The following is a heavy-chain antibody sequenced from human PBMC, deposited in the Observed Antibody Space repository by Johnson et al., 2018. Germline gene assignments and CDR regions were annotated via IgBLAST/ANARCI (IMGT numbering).Heavy chain of an antibody. D-gene: IGHD1-26*01. V-gene: IGHV3-30*18. Sequence: QVQLVESGGGVVQPGRSLRLSCAASGFTFSSYGMHWVRQSPGKGLEWVAVISSDGTNKYYEDSVKGRFTISRENSKNTLYLHMNNLRPEDTGVYFCAKDRFRSRLGGPPEVFDIWGQGTMVTVSS. CDR3: AKDRFRSRLGGPPEVFDI. CDR1: GFTFSSYG. J-gene: IGHJ3*02. CDR2: ISSDGTNK.